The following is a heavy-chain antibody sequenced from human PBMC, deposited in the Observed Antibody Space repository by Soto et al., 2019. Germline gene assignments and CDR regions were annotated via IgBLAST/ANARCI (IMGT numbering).Heavy chain of an antibody. J-gene: IGHJ4*02. Sequence: PGESLKISCKGPGYSFASHWVAWVRQMPEKGLEWIGTIYPGDSDTKYSSAFRGHVTISADTSVSTAYLQWRSLEATDSAIYYCARYSGSYWHYLDFWGQGTRVTVSS. CDR1: GYSFASHW. D-gene: IGHD1-26*01. CDR2: IYPGDSDT. CDR3: ARYSGSYWHYLDF. V-gene: IGHV5-51*01.